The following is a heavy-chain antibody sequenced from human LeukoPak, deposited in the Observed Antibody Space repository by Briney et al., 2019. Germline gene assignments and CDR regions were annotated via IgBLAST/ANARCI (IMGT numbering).Heavy chain of an antibody. J-gene: IGHJ4*02. Sequence: ASVKVSCKASGGTCSSYAISWVRQAPGQGLEWMGGIIPIFGTANYAQKFQGRVTITADESTSTAYMELSSLRSEDTAVYYCAGKDYDYVWGSYRGTHYFDYWGQGTLVTVSS. CDR1: GGTCSSYA. CDR3: AGKDYDYVWGSYRGTHYFDY. D-gene: IGHD3-16*02. V-gene: IGHV1-69*01. CDR2: IIPIFGTA.